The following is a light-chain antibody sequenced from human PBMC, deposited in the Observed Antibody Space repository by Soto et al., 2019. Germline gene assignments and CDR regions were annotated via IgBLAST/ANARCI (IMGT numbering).Light chain of an antibody. J-gene: IGLJ2*01. Sequence: QSVLTQPASVSGSLGQSITISCTGTSSDVGAYQFVSWYQQHPGKAPKLMIYEVNNRPSGVSDRFTGSKSGNTASLTISGLQAEDEADYYCSSYTSSSSTLVVFGGGTQLTVL. CDR1: SSDVGAYQF. CDR3: SSYTSSSSTLVV. CDR2: EVN. V-gene: IGLV2-14*01.